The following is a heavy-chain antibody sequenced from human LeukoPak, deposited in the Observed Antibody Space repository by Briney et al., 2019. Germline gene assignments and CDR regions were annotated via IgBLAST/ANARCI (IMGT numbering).Heavy chain of an antibody. D-gene: IGHD3-22*01. Sequence: GGSLRLSCAASGFTFSSYSMSWVRQAPGKALEWVSGISSGGGSTRYADSVKGRFTISRDNSKNTLYLEMSSLRAEDTAVYYCAKSGYNYDSNAYPFIDYWGQGTLVTVSS. CDR1: GFTFSSYS. J-gene: IGHJ4*02. CDR3: AKSGYNYDSNAYPFIDY. V-gene: IGHV3-23*01. CDR2: ISSGGGST.